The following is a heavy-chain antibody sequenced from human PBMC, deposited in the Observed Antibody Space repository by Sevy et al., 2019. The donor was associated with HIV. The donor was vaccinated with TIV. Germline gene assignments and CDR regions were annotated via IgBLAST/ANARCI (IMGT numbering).Heavy chain of an antibody. CDR3: ARTEITMIVVATTSSSYWYFDL. V-gene: IGHV4-4*07. D-gene: IGHD3-22*01. CDR2: IYTSGST. Sequence: SETLSLTFTVSGGSISSYYWIWIRQPAGKGLEWIGRIYTSGSTNYNPSLKSRVTMSVDTSKNQFSLRLSSVTAADTAVYYCARTEITMIVVATTSSSYWYFDLWGRGTLVTVSS. CDR1: GGSISSYY. J-gene: IGHJ2*01.